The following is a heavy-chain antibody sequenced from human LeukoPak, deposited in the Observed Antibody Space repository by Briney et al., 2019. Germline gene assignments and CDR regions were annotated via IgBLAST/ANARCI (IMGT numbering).Heavy chain of an antibody. V-gene: IGHV3-21*01. CDR2: ISSSSSYI. D-gene: IGHD3-22*01. CDR1: GFTFSSYS. CDR3: ARDFDYYDSSGSY. J-gene: IGHJ4*02. Sequence: GGSLRLSCAASGFTFSSYSTNWVRQAPGKWLEWVSSISSSSSYIYYADSVKGRFTISRDNAKNSLYLQMNSLRAEDTAVYYCARDFDYYDSSGSYWGQGTLVTVSS.